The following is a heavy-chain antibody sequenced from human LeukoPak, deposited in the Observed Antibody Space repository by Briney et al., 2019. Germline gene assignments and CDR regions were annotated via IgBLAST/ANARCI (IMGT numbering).Heavy chain of an antibody. D-gene: IGHD3-10*01. V-gene: IGHV4-59*01. J-gene: IGHJ5*02. Sequence: SETLSLTCTVSGGSISGYYWTWIRQPPGKGLEWIGYVYHSGGTSYNPSLKSRVTIAVDTSKDQFSLKLTSVTAADTAVYYCARDNADYASGGDWFDPWGQGTLVTVSS. CDR2: VYHSGGT. CDR3: ARDNADYASGGDWFDP. CDR1: GGSISGYY.